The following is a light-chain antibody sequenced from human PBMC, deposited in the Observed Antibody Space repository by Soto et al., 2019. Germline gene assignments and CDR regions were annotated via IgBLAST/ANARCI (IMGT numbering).Light chain of an antibody. CDR1: QSISGRY. CDR2: DAS. J-gene: IGKJ4*01. Sequence: ETVLTQSPGTLSLSPGERASLSCRASQSISGRYLAWYQQKPGQAPRLLIYDASSRATGIPDRFSGSGSGTDFSLTISRLEPEDFAVYYGQQYGSSPLTVGGGTKVEIK. V-gene: IGKV3-20*01. CDR3: QQYGSSPLT.